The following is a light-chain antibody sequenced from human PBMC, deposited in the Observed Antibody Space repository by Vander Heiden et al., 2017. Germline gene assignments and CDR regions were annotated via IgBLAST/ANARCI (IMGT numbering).Light chain of an antibody. V-gene: IGKV4-1*01. CDR3: QQYDSTPWT. CDR2: WVS. CDR1: QSLLHSSNNRNY. Sequence: IVMTQSPDSLAVSLGERATINCKSSQSLLHSSNNRNYLSWYQQKPGQPPKLLISWVSTRASGVPDRFSGSGSGKEFVLTISSLQAEDVAVYYCQQYDSTPWTFGQGTKVEIK. J-gene: IGKJ1*01.